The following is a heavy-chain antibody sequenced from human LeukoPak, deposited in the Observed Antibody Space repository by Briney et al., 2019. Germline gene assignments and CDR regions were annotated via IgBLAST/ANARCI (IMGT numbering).Heavy chain of an antibody. D-gene: IGHD6-19*01. V-gene: IGHV1-24*01. CDR2: FDPEDGET. CDR1: GYTLTELS. Sequence: ASVKVSCKVSGYTLTELSMHWVRQAPGKGLEWMGGFDPEDGETIYAQKFQGRVTMTEDTSTDTAYMELSSLRSEDTAVYYCAKDLGYSSGRLGAYWGQGTLVTVSS. CDR3: AKDLGYSSGRLGAY. J-gene: IGHJ4*02.